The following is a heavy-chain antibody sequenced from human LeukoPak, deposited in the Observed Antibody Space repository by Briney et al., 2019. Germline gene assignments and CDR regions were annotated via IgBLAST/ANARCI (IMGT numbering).Heavy chain of an antibody. CDR1: GFTFGSYA. CDR2: ISAGSVTL. CDR3: ARIAVTGTMRDAFHF. Sequence: PGGSLRLSCAASGFTFGSYAMTWVRQAPGRGLEWVSSISAGSVTLYYADSVKGRFTISRDNSKNTLYLQMNSLRAEDTAVYYCARIAVTGTMRDAFHFWGQGTMVIVSS. D-gene: IGHD1/OR15-1a*01. J-gene: IGHJ3*01. V-gene: IGHV3-23*01.